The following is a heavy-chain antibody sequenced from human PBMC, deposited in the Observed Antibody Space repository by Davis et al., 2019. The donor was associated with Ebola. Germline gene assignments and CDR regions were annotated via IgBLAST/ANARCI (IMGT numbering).Heavy chain of an antibody. D-gene: IGHD2-2*01. J-gene: IGHJ6*02. CDR1: GFTFSDYY. CDR2: ISSSDSTI. Sequence: GESLKISCAASGFTFSDYYMSWIRQAPGKGLEWVSYISSSDSTIYYADSVKGRFTISRDNAKNSLYLQMNSLRAEDTAVYYCARSCSSTSCPIIYYYYYYGMDVWGQGTTVTVSS. CDR3: ARSCSSTSCPIIYYYYYYGMDV. V-gene: IGHV3-11*04.